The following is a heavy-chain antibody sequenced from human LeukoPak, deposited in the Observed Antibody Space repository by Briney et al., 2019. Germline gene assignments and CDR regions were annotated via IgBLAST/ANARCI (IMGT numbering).Heavy chain of an antibody. D-gene: IGHD3-22*01. J-gene: IGHJ6*03. CDR1: GGSFSGYY. CDR2: INHSGST. Sequence: SETLSLTCAVYGGSFSGYYWSWIRQPPGKGLEWIGEINHSGSTNYNPSLKSRVTISVDTSKNQFSLKLSSVTAADTAVYYCARGLTSGYYGHYYMDVWGKGTTVTVSS. V-gene: IGHV4-34*01. CDR3: ARGLTSGYYGHYYMDV.